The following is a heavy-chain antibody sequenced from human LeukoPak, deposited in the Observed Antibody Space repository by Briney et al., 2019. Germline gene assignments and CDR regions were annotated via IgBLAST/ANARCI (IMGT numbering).Heavy chain of an antibody. Sequence: EGSLRLSCAASGFTLSGYWMDWVRQAPGKGLEWVSRINSDGTSTSYADSVKGRFTISRDNAKNTLSMQMNSLRDEDTAVYYCLRSYCTTSNCYGWFDPWGQGTLVTVSS. V-gene: IGHV3-74*01. CDR1: GFTLSGYW. CDR3: LRSYCTTSNCYGWFDP. J-gene: IGHJ5*02. CDR2: INSDGTST. D-gene: IGHD2-2*01.